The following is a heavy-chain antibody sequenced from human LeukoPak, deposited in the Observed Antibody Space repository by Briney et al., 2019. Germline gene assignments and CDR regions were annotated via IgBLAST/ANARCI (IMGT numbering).Heavy chain of an antibody. CDR1: GFTFSSYA. Sequence: GGSLRLSCGASGFTFSSYAVSWVRQSPGRGLEWVAGVSPSGGRTLYADSVEGRFTISRDNSNDIVYLQLSSLRAEDSALYYCAKVRGVYCSSPACYYYDSWGQGTPVTVSS. CDR2: VSPSGGRT. J-gene: IGHJ4*02. CDR3: AKVRGVYCSSPACYYYDS. D-gene: IGHD2-2*01. V-gene: IGHV3-23*01.